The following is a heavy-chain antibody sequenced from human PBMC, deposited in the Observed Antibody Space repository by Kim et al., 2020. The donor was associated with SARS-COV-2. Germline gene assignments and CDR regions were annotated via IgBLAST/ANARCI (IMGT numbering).Heavy chain of an antibody. V-gene: IGHV4-38-2*01. CDR1: GHSINNSYF. Sequence: SETLSLSCAVSGHSINNSYFWGWIRQPPGKGLEWLGNTYHSGTIHYNPSLKSRVTISVDTSKNHFSLRLSSVTAADTAAYYCAGPGRETDDDYSVYWGQG. J-gene: IGHJ4*02. CDR2: TYHSGTI. CDR3: AGPGRETDDDYSVY. D-gene: IGHD1-26*01.